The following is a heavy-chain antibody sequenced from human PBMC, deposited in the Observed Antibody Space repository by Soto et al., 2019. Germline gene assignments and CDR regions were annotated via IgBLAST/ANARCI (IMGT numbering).Heavy chain of an antibody. V-gene: IGHV4-34*01. Sequence: SETLSLTCAVYGGSFSGYYWSWIRQPPGKGLEWIGEINHSGSTNYNPSLKSRVTISVDTSKNQFSLKLSSATAADTAVYYCARNYAFDIWGQGTMVTVSS. CDR1: GGSFSGYY. CDR3: ARNYAFDI. J-gene: IGHJ3*02. CDR2: INHSGST.